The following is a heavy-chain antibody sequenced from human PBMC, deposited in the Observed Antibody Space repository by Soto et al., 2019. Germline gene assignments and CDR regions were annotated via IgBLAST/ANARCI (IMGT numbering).Heavy chain of an antibody. Sequence: EVQLVESGGGLVKPGGSLRLSCAASGFTFSSYSMNWVRQAPGKGLEWVSSISSSSSYIYYADSVKGRFTISRDNAKNSRYLQMNSLRAEDTAVYYCARDFSSPTPSSVTTNFDYWGQGTLVTVSS. CDR2: ISSSSSYI. D-gene: IGHD4-17*01. J-gene: IGHJ4*02. V-gene: IGHV3-21*01. CDR3: ARDFSSPTPSSVTTNFDY. CDR1: GFTFSSYS.